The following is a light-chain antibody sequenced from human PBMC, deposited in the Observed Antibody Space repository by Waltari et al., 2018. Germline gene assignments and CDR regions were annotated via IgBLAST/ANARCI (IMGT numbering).Light chain of an antibody. V-gene: IGKV3-20*01. Sequence: EIVLTQSPGTLSLSPGERATLSCRASQSVSSSYLAWYQQKPDQAPRLLIYGASSRATGIPDRFSGSGSGTDFTLTISRLEPEDFAVYYCQQYGSSPPEYTFGQGTKLEIK. CDR2: GAS. CDR3: QQYGSSPPEYT. CDR1: QSVSSSY. J-gene: IGKJ2*01.